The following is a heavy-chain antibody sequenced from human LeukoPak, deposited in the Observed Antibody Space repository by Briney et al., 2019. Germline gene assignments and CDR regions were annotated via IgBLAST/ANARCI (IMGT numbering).Heavy chain of an antibody. V-gene: IGHV3-33*01. CDR3: VRALRPDSGYEFYY. D-gene: IGHD5-12*01. J-gene: IGHJ4*02. CDR2: TWYDGSNK. Sequence: GGSLRLSCAASGFTFSSYGMHWVRQAPGKGLEWVAVTWYDGSNKYYADSVKGRFTISRDNSKSTLYLQMNSLRAEDTAVYYCVRALRPDSGYEFYYWGQGTLVTVSS. CDR1: GFTFSSYG.